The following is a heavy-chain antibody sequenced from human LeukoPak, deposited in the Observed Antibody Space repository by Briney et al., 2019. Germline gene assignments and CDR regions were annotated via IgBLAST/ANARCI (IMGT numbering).Heavy chain of an antibody. CDR2: FYYSEST. CDR1: GGSISSSRNY. J-gene: IGHJ3*02. V-gene: IGHV4-39*01. D-gene: IGHD5-12*01. Sequence: SGTLSLTCTVSGGSISSSRNYWGWIRQPPGKGLEWIGSFYYSESTHYNPSLKSRVTISVDTSKNQVSLKLSSVTATDTLVYNGATLVRSGSEYAFEITGAGTMGTVTS. CDR3: ATLVRSGSEYAFEI.